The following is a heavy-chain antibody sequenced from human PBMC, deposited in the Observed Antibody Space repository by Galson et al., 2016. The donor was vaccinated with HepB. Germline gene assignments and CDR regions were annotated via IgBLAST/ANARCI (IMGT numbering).Heavy chain of an antibody. D-gene: IGHD2-2*01. Sequence: SLRLSCAASGFTFSTFSMNWVRQAPGKGLEWVSSIRTSSIYTSYADSVKGRFTISRDNAQNSVYLQMNSLRDDDTATYYWARDPGYVFDYWGRGVLVTVSS. J-gene: IGHJ4*02. CDR2: IRTSSIYT. V-gene: IGHV3-21*01. CDR3: ARDPGYVFDY. CDR1: GFTFSTFS.